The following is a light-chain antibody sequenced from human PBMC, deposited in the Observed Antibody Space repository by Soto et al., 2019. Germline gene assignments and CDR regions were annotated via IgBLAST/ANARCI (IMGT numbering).Light chain of an antibody. CDR2: AAS. CDR1: QLISSW. J-gene: IGKJ4*01. Sequence: DIQMTQSPSSLAASVGDRVTITCRASQLISSWLVWYQQKPGHAPKLLIYAASNLQSGVPSRFSGSASGTEFTLTISCLQPEDFATYYCQQASTFPFTFGGGTEVHIK. CDR3: QQASTFPFT. V-gene: IGKV1-12*01.